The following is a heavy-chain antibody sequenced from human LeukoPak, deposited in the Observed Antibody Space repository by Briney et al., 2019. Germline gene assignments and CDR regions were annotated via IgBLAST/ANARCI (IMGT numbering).Heavy chain of an antibody. Sequence: GGSLRLSCAASGFTFSSYWIHWVRQAPGKGLVWVSRINSDGSNTNYADSVKGRFTISRDNAKNTLYLQMNSLRAEDTAVFYCARVRDISGHWGFLDYWGQGTLVTVSS. J-gene: IGHJ4*02. D-gene: IGHD6-19*01. CDR3: ARVRDISGHWGFLDY. CDR1: GFTFSSYW. CDR2: INSDGSNT. V-gene: IGHV3-74*01.